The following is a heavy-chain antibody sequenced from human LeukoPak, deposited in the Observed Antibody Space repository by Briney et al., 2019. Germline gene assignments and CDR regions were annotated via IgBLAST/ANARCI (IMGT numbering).Heavy chain of an antibody. D-gene: IGHD6-19*01. V-gene: IGHV4-59*01. Sequence: SETLSLTCTGSGGSISSYYWSWIRQPPGKGLEWIGYIYYSGSTSYNPSLKSRVTISVDTSKNQFSLKLSSVTTADTAVYYCARQAVAPDYWGQGTLVTVSA. CDR1: GGSISSYY. CDR3: ARQAVAPDY. J-gene: IGHJ4*02. CDR2: IYYSGST.